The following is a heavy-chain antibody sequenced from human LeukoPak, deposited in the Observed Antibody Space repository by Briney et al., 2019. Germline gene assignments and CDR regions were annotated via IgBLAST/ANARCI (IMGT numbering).Heavy chain of an antibody. CDR3: ARAGYDSSGYLGPYFDY. Sequence: SETLSDTRIVSGGSLISGGYYSSWIRQHPGKGLEWIGYIYYSGSTYYYPSLKSRVTISVDTSKNQFSLKLSSVTAGDTAVYYCARAGYDSSGYLGPYFDYWGQGTLVTVSS. V-gene: IGHV4-31*03. CDR1: GGSLISGGYY. D-gene: IGHD3-22*01. J-gene: IGHJ4*02. CDR2: IYYSGST.